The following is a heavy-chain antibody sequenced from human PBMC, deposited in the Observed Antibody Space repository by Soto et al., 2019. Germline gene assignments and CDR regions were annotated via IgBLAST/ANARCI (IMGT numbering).Heavy chain of an antibody. J-gene: IGHJ5*02. D-gene: IGHD3-10*01. Sequence: QVQLVQSGAEVKKPGASVKVSCKASGYTFTSYAMHWVRQAPGQRLEWMGWINAGNGNTKYSQKFQGRVTITRDTSGRTAYMRLSSLRSEDTAVDCCRRGSGRPWFAPWGRGALVPVSS. CDR3: RRGSGRPWFAP. V-gene: IGHV1-3*01. CDR2: INAGNGNT. CDR1: GYTFTSYA.